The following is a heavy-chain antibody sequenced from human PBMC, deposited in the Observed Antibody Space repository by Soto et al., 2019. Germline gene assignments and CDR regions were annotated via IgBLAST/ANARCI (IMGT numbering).Heavy chain of an antibody. CDR2: IIPIFGTA. CDR3: VVYGISTSCHGPFDS. D-gene: IGHD2-2*01. J-gene: IGHJ4*02. Sequence: QVQLVQSGAEVKKPGSSVKVSCKASGGTFSSYAISWVRQAPGQGLEWMGGIIPIFGTANYAQTFQGRVTITADESTSTDYMELSSLRSEDTDVYYCVVYGISTSCHGPFDSCGQGTLVTVSS. V-gene: IGHV1-69*12. CDR1: GGTFSSYA.